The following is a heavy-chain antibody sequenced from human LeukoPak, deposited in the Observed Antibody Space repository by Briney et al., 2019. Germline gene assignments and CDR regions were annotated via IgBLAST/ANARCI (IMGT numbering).Heavy chain of an antibody. CDR3: ARIDCSSTSCYGLLIDY. V-gene: IGHV3-21*04. CDR2: ISSSSSYI. Sequence: TGGSLRLSCAASGFTFSSYSMNWVRQAPGKGLEWVSSISSSSSYIYYADSVKGRFTISRDNAKNSLYLQMNSLRAEDTAVYYCARIDCSSTSCYGLLIDYWGQGTLVTVSS. J-gene: IGHJ4*02. CDR1: GFTFSSYS. D-gene: IGHD2-2*01.